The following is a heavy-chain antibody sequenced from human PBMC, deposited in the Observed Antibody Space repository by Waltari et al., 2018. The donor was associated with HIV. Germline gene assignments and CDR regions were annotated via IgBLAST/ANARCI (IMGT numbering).Heavy chain of an antibody. CDR2: INHSGST. CDR3: ATRQMATIKGFDY. Sequence: QVQLQQWGAGLLKPSETLSLTCAVYGGSFSGYYWSWIRQPPGKGLEWIGEINHSGSTNYNPSLKSRVTISVDTSKNQFSLKLSSVTAADTAVYYCATRQMATIKGFDYWGQGTLVTVSS. J-gene: IGHJ4*02. V-gene: IGHV4-34*01. CDR1: GGSFSGYY. D-gene: IGHD5-12*01.